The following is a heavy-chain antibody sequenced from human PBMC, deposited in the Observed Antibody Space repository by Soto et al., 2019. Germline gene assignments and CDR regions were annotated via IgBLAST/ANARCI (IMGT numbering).Heavy chain of an antibody. CDR1: GGSISSYY. J-gene: IGHJ6*02. V-gene: IGHV4-59*01. CDR3: ARVLALYDILTGYYSRPYYGMDV. CDR2: IYYSGST. Sequence: SETLSLTCTVSGGSISSYYWSWIRQPPGKGLEWIGCIYYSGSTNYNPSLKSRVTISVDTSKNQFSLKLSSVTAADTAVYYCARVLALYDILTGYYSRPYYGMDVWGQGTTVTVSS. D-gene: IGHD3-9*01.